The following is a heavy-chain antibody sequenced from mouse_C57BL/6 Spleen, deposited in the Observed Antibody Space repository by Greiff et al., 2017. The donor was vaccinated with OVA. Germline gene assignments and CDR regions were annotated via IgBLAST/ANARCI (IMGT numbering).Heavy chain of an antibody. CDR2: ISSGGSYT. Sequence: EVKVVESGGDLVKPGGSLKLSCAASGFTFSSYGMSWVRQTPDKRLEWVATISSGGSYTYYPDSVKGRFTIARDNAKNTLYLQMSSLKSEDTAMYYCARRDDGAWFAYWGQGTLVTVSA. CDR1: GFTFSSYG. D-gene: IGHD2-3*01. V-gene: IGHV5-6*01. J-gene: IGHJ3*01. CDR3: ARRDDGAWFAY.